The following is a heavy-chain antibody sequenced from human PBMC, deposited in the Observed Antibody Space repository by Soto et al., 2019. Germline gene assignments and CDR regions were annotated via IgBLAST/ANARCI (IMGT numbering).Heavy chain of an antibody. D-gene: IGHD1-26*01. V-gene: IGHV1-8*02. CDR3: ARMASGGTLNWFDP. CDR1: GYTFINFD. CDR2: LNPGSGKT. J-gene: IGHJ5*02. Sequence: ASVKVSCKASGYTFINFDISWVRPAALQGLEWLVWLNPGSGKTGYASKFQGRVAMTRDASKGTSHLELSSLTSDDTAVYYCARMASGGTLNWFDPWGQGPLVTVSS.